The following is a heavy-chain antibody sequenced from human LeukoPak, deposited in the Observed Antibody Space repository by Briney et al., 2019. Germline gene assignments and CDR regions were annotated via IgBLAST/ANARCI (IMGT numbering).Heavy chain of an antibody. CDR3: ARAGLVATIDGWFDP. D-gene: IGHD5-12*01. CDR2: IIPIFGTA. V-gene: IGHV1-69*05. CDR1: GGTFSSYA. Sequence: SVKVSCKASGGTFSSYAISWVRQAPGQGLEWMGGIIPIFGTANYAQKFQGRVTITTDESTSTAYVELSSLRSEDTAVYYCARAGLVATIDGWFDPWGQGTLVTVSS. J-gene: IGHJ5*02.